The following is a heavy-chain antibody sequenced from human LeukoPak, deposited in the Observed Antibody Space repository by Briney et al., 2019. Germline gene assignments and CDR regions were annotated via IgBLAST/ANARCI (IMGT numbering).Heavy chain of an antibody. D-gene: IGHD6-19*01. Sequence: SETLSLTCTVSAGSISSSSYYWGWIRQPPGKGLEWIGSIYYSGSTYYNPSLKSRVTISVDTSKNQFSLKLSSVTAADTAVYYCARHDSSGWSYYFDYWGQGTLVTVSS. CDR3: ARHDSSGWSYYFDY. J-gene: IGHJ4*02. V-gene: IGHV4-39*01. CDR1: AGSISSSSYY. CDR2: IYYSGST.